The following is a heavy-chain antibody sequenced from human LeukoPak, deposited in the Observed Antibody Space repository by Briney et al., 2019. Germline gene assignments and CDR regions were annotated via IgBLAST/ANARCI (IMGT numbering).Heavy chain of an antibody. Sequence: PSETLSLTCAVYGGSFSGYYWSWIRQPPGKGLEWIGEFNHSGSTNYNPSLKSRVTISVDTSKNQFSLKLSSVTAADTAVYYCASRIPGYDFWSGRYYYMDVWGKGTTVTVSS. CDR1: GGSFSGYY. D-gene: IGHD3-3*01. J-gene: IGHJ6*03. CDR3: ASRIPGYDFWSGRYYYMDV. V-gene: IGHV4-34*01. CDR2: FNHSGST.